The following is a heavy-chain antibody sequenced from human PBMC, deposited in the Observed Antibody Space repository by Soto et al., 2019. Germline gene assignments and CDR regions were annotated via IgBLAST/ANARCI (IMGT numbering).Heavy chain of an antibody. V-gene: IGHV4-31*03. J-gene: IGHJ6*02. Sequence: TLSLTCTVSGGSISSGGYYWSWIRQHPGKGLEWIGYIYYSGSTYYNPSLKSRVTISVDTSKNQFSLKLSSVTAADTAVYYCARDYSGYDYDGMDVWGQGTTATVSS. CDR2: IYYSGST. CDR1: GGSISSGGYY. D-gene: IGHD1-26*01. CDR3: ARDYSGYDYDGMDV.